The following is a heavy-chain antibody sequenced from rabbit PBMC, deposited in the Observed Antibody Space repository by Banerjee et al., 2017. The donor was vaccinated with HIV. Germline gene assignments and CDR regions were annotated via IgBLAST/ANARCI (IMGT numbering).Heavy chain of an antibody. CDR2: IYTGSGNT. V-gene: IGHV1S40*01. D-gene: IGHD6-1*01. J-gene: IGHJ4*01. CDR3: AREDYYTYGYASSTYAGNL. Sequence: QSLEESGGDLVKPGASLTLTCTASGFSFSSSYYMCWVRQAPGKGLEWIGCIYTGSGNTYYASWAKGRFTISKTSSTTVTLQMTSLTAADTATYFCAREDYYTYGYASSTYAGNLWGPGTLVTVS. CDR1: GFSFSSSYY.